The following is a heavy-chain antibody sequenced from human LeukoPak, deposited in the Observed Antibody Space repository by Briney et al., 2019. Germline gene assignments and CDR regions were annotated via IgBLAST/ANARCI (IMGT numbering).Heavy chain of an antibody. CDR3: AKLSLWFGESLFDY. V-gene: IGHV3-23*01. CDR2: ISGSGGST. J-gene: IGHJ4*02. CDR1: GFTFSSYA. D-gene: IGHD3-10*01. Sequence: GGSLRLSCAASGFTFSSYAMSWVRQAPGKGLEWVSAISGSGGSTYYADSVKGLFTISRDNSKNTLYLQMNSLRAEDTAVYYCAKLSLWFGESLFDYWGQGTLVTVSS.